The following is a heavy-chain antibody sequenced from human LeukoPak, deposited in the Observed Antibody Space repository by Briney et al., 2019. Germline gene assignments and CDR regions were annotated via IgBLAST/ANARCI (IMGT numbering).Heavy chain of an antibody. CDR3: ARGGRLNFDS. CDR2: ISSSSSTI. CDR1: GFTFSSYS. V-gene: IGHV3-48*01. Sequence: AGGSLRLSCAASGFTFSSYSMNWVRQAPGKGLEWVSYISSSSSTIYYADSVKGRFTISRDNAKNSLYLQMNSLRAEDTAVYYCARGGRLNFDSWGQGTLVTVSS. D-gene: IGHD1-26*01. J-gene: IGHJ4*02.